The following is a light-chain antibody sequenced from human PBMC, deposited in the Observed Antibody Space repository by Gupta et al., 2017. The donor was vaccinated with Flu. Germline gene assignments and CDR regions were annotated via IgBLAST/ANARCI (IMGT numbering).Light chain of an antibody. CDR2: KAS. J-gene: IGKJ1*01. Sequence: DIQMTQFPSTLSASGGDRVTITCRASQSISSWLAWYQQKPGKAPKLLIYKASSLESGVPSRFSGSGSGTEFTLTISSLQPDDFATYYCQQYNSYPGTFGQGTKVEIK. CDR3: QQYNSYPGT. CDR1: QSISSW. V-gene: IGKV1-5*03.